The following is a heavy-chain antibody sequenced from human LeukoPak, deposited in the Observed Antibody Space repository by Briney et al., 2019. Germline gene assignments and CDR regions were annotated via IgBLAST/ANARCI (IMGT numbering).Heavy chain of an antibody. CDR3: TRAEELWFGELLFDY. CDR1: GFTFGDYA. V-gene: IGHV3-49*04. J-gene: IGHJ4*02. Sequence: GGSLRLSCTASGFTFGDYAMSWVRQAPGKGLEWVGFIRSKAYGGTTEYAASVKGRFTISRDDSKSIAYLQVNSLKTEDTAVYYCTRAEELWFGELLFDYWGQGTLVTVSS. D-gene: IGHD3-10*01. CDR2: IRSKAYGGTT.